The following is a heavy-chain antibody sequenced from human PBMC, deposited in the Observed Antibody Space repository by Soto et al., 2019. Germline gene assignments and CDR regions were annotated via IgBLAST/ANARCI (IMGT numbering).Heavy chain of an antibody. CDR2: ISGSGGST. J-gene: IGHJ4*02. CDR3: AKDVRARWYCGHFDY. D-gene: IGHD2-21*01. V-gene: IGHV3-23*01. CDR1: GFTFNGYA. Sequence: GGSLRLSCAASGFTFNGYAMSWVRQAPGKGLEWVSAISGSGGSTCYADSVKGRFTISRDNAKNTLYLQMNSLRAEDTAVYYCAKDVRARWYCGHFDYWGQGTLVTVSS.